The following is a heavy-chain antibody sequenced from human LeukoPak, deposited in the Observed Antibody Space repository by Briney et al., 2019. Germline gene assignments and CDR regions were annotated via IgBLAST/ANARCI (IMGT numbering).Heavy chain of an antibody. CDR3: ARGPGAAGTPYFDY. D-gene: IGHD6-13*01. Sequence: ASVKVSCKASGYTFTGYYMHWVRQAPGQGLEWMGWINPNSGGTNYAQKFQGRVTMTRDTSISTAYMELSGLRSDDTAVYYCARGPGAAGTPYFDYWGQGTLVTVSS. V-gene: IGHV1-2*02. CDR2: INPNSGGT. J-gene: IGHJ4*02. CDR1: GYTFTGYY.